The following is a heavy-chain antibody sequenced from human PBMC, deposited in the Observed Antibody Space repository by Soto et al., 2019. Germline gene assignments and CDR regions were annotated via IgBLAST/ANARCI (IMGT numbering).Heavy chain of an antibody. V-gene: IGHV4-59*01. CDR3: ARDRDYYDSSGYYGTCAFDI. J-gene: IGHJ3*02. CDR1: GGSISSYY. CDR2: IYYSGST. D-gene: IGHD3-22*01. Sequence: SETLSLTCTVSGGSISSYYWSWIRQPPGKGLEWIGYIYYSGSTNYNPSLKSRVTISVDTSKNQFSLKLSSVTAADTAVYYCARDRDYYDSSGYYGTCAFDIWGQGTMVTVSS.